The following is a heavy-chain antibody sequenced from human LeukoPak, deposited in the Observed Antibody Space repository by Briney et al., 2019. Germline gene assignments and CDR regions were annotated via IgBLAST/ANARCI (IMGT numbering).Heavy chain of an antibody. J-gene: IGHJ4*02. CDR1: GYTFTSYY. V-gene: IGHV1-46*01. D-gene: IGHD1-26*01. CDR2: IRASVVST. Sequence: VAVNVSCKACGYTFTSYYMHWVRQAPAQPREWMGVIRASVVSTTSAQKFQGRVTMTRDTPTSTVYMELSSLRSDDTAGYSCARRRYSGSYDTPCFTYWGQGTLVTVSS. CDR3: ARRRYSGSYDTPCFTY.